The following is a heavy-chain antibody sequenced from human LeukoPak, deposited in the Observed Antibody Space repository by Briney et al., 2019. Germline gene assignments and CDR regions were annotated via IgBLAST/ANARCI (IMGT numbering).Heavy chain of an antibody. CDR2: MNSDGSTT. V-gene: IGHV3-74*01. D-gene: IGHD5-12*01. Sequence: PGGSLRLSCAASGFTFSSYWMFWVRQPPGKGLVWVSRMNSDGSTTGYADSVRGRFTISRDNAENTLFLQMNSLRAEDTAVYYCATWGGYSGLHPLDYWGQGTLVTVSS. CDR3: ATWGGYSGLHPLDY. J-gene: IGHJ4*02. CDR1: GFTFSSYW.